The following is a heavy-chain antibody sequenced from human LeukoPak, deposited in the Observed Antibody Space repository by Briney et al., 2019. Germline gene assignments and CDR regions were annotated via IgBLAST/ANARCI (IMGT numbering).Heavy chain of an antibody. V-gene: IGHV3-30*18. CDR3: AKGSRIVVVIVAFVD. Sequence: GGSLRLSCAASGFTFSSYGMHWVRQAPGKGLEWVAVISYDGSNKYYADSVKGRFTISRDNSKNTLYLQMNSLRAEDTAVYYCAKGSRIVVVIVAFVDWGQGTLVTVSS. CDR1: GFTFSSYG. CDR2: ISYDGSNK. D-gene: IGHD3-22*01. J-gene: IGHJ4*02.